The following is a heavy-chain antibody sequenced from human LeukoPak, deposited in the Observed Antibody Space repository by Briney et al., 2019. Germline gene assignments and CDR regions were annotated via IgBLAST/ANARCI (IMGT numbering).Heavy chain of an antibody. V-gene: IGHV1-8*01. Sequence: GASVEVSSKASGYTFTIYDVNWGRQATGQGLEWMGWVNPNSGHTGYAQKFQGRVTMTTNTSISTAYMELSSLRSEDTAVYYCARGAPGSYCSGGSCPYFDCWGQGTLVSVSS. D-gene: IGHD2-15*01. J-gene: IGHJ4*02. CDR2: VNPNSGHT. CDR3: ARGAPGSYCSGGSCPYFDC. CDR1: GYTFTIYD.